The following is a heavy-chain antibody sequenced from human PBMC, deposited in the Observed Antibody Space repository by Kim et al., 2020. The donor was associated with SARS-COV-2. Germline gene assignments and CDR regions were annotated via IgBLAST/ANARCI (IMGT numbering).Heavy chain of an antibody. CDR3: AREFRQLAAAGVSFDY. Sequence: GGSLRLSCAASGFTFSSYGMHWVRQAPGKGLEWVAVIWYDGSNKYYADSVKGRFTISRDNSKNTLYLQMNSLRAEDTAVYYCAREFRQLAAAGVSFDYWGQGTLVTVSS. J-gene: IGHJ4*02. CDR1: GFTFSSYG. D-gene: IGHD6-13*01. CDR2: IWYDGSNK. V-gene: IGHV3-33*01.